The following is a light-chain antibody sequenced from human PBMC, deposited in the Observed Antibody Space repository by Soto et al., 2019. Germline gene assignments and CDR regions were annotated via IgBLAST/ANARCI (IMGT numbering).Light chain of an antibody. J-gene: IGKJ1*01. CDR3: QQYNSYWT. CDR2: DAS. Sequence: DIQLTQSPSTLSASVGDRVTITCRASQSISSWLAWYQQKPGKAPKLLIYDASSLESGVPSRFSGRGSGTEFTLTISSLQPDDFATYYCQQYNSYWTFGQGTRVGI. CDR1: QSISSW. V-gene: IGKV1-5*01.